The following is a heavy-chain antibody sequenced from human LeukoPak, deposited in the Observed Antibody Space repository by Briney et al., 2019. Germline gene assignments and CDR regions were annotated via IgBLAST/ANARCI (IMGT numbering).Heavy chain of an antibody. J-gene: IGHJ4*02. CDR2: INTGNGNT. Sequence: ASVKVSCKASGYTFTTYAMHWVRQAPGQRLEWMGWINTGNGNTKYSQKFQGRVTITRDTSASTVYMELSSLRPEDTAVYYCAEGSGSYYDYWGQGTLVTVSS. CDR3: AEGSGSYYDY. V-gene: IGHV1-3*04. CDR1: GYTFTTYA. D-gene: IGHD3-10*01.